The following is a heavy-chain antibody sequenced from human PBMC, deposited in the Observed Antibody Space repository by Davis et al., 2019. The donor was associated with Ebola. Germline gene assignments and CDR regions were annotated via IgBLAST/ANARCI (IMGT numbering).Heavy chain of an antibody. V-gene: IGHV3-15*06. Sequence: GESLKISCAASGFTFTSAWMSWVRQAPGKGLEWVGRIKSKIDGGTTHYAASVKGRFTISSDDSKNTAYLQMNSLKTEDTAVYYCTCTYGETDYWGQGTLVTVSS. D-gene: IGHD4-17*01. CDR1: GFTFTSAW. CDR3: TCTYGETDY. J-gene: IGHJ4*02. CDR2: IKSKIDGGTT.